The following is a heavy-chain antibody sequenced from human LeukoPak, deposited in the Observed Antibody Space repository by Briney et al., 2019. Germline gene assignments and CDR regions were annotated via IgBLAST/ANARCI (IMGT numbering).Heavy chain of an antibody. J-gene: IGHJ4*02. Sequence: SETLSLTCTVSGGSISGYYWSWIRQPPGKGLDWIGYIYYSGITNYNPSLKSRVTLSVDTSKNQLSLRLSSVTAADTAVYYCARDRGSLGGFDYWGQGTLVTASS. CDR3: ARDRGSLGGFDY. CDR1: GGSISGYY. V-gene: IGHV4-59*01. CDR2: IYYSGIT. D-gene: IGHD3-16*01.